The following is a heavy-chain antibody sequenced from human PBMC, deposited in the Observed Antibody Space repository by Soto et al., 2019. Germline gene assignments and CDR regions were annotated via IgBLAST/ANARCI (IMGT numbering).Heavy chain of an antibody. CDR2: INHSGST. Sequence: SETLSLTCAVYGGSFGGYDWSWIRQPPGKGLEWIGEINHSGSTNYNPSLKSRVTISVDTSKNQFSLKLSSVTAADTAVYYCARSRFLEWYGLWGQGTQVTVSS. V-gene: IGHV4-34*01. D-gene: IGHD3-3*01. CDR1: GGSFGGYD. J-gene: IGHJ4*02. CDR3: ARSRFLEWYGL.